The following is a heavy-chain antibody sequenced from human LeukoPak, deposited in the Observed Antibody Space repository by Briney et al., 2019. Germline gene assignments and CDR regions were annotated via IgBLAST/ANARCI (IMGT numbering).Heavy chain of an antibody. CDR2: IFNSGRT. J-gene: IGHJ6*04. V-gene: IGHV4-59*12. CDR1: GGSISSYY. CDR3: ARDKGTTDLLDA. D-gene: IGHD1-1*01. Sequence: PSETLSLTCTVSGGSISSYYWSWIRQPPGKGLEWIGYIFNSGRTNYNPSLKSRVTISVDTSKNQFSLKLSSVTAADTAVYCCARDKGTTDLLDAWGKGTTVTVSS.